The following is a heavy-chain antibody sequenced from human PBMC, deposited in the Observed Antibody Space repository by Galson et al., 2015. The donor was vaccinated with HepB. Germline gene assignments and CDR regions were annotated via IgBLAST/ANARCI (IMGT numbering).Heavy chain of an antibody. CDR2: ISGRRTYI. CDR1: GFNFRNYS. D-gene: IGHD3-10*01. CDR3: ARPPVGYNGSGTPLYYFDL. V-gene: IGHV3-21*01. Sequence: SLRLSCAGSGFNFRNYSMNWVRQAPGKGLEWVSSISGRRTYIYYVDSVKGRFTISRDNAKNLLYLQMHTLRAEDTAVYFCARPPVGYNGSGTPLYYFDLWGQGTLVSVSS. J-gene: IGHJ4*02.